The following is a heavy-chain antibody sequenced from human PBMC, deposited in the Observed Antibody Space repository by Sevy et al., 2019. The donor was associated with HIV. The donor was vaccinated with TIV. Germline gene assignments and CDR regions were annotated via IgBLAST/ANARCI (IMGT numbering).Heavy chain of an antibody. D-gene: IGHD3-16*01. CDR3: AKDHPRPTNPMITFGGVSSAGYFDY. Sequence: GGSLRLSCAASGFTFSSYAMSWVRQAPGKGLEWVSAISGSGGSTYYADSVKGRFTISRDNSKNTLYLQMNSLRAEDTAVYYCAKDHPRPTNPMITFGGVSSAGYFDYWGQGTLVTVSS. J-gene: IGHJ4*02. V-gene: IGHV3-23*01. CDR2: ISGSGGST. CDR1: GFTFSSYA.